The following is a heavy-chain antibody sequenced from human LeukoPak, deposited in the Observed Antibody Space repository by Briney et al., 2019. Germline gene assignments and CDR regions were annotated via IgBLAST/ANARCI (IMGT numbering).Heavy chain of an antibody. V-gene: IGHV3-53*01. J-gene: IGHJ4*02. CDR3: ARGYDGNSPFFDY. D-gene: IGHD4-23*01. CDR2: IYSGGST. Sequence: GSLRLSCAASGFTVSSNYMSWVRQAPGKGLEWVSVIYSGGSTYYADSVKGRFTISRDNSKNTLYLQMNSLRAEDTAVYYCARGYDGNSPFFDYWGQGTLVTVSS. CDR1: GFTVSSNY.